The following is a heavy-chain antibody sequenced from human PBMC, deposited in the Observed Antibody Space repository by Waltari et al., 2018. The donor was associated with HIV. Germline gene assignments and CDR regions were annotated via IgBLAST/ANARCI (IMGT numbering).Heavy chain of an antibody. Sequence: VQLVQSGTEVKKPGESLTISCKASGYRVTTYWLAWVRQRPGKGLEWMGIVYPGDSETRYSPSFEGQVTISVDKSIATAYLQCSSLKASDSAVYYCARPGLAYCGGDCYYHFWGQGTLVSVSS. CDR2: VYPGDSET. D-gene: IGHD2-21*02. V-gene: IGHV5-51*01. J-gene: IGHJ4*02. CDR1: GYRVTTYW. CDR3: ARPGLAYCGGDCYYHF.